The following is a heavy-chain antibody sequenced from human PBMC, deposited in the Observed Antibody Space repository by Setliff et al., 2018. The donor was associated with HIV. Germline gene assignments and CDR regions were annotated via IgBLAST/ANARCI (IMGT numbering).Heavy chain of an antibody. D-gene: IGHD5-12*01. CDR3: ARGKTWLRFLDY. CDR1: GYTFNSFG. J-gene: IGHJ4*02. CDR2: TSAINGDT. Sequence: ASVKVSCKASGYTFNSFGILWVRQAPGQGFEWMGWTSAINGDTRYAQKVQGRLTMTTDTSTSTAYMELRSLRSDDTAMYYCARGKTWLRFLDYWGQGTLVTVSS. V-gene: IGHV1-18*01.